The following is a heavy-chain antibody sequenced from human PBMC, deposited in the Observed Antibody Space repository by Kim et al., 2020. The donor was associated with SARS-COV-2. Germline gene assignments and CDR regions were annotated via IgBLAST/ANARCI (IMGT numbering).Heavy chain of an antibody. Sequence: GGSLRLSCTASGFTFSSYGMHWVRQAPGKGLEWVAVIWYDGSNKYYADSVKGRFTISRDNSKNTLYLQMNSLRAEDTAVYYCARDRYGPGFYYFDYRGQGTLVTVSS. D-gene: IGHD5-18*01. CDR2: IWYDGSNK. J-gene: IGHJ4*02. V-gene: IGHV3-33*01. CDR1: GFTFSSYG. CDR3: ARDRYGPGFYYFDY.